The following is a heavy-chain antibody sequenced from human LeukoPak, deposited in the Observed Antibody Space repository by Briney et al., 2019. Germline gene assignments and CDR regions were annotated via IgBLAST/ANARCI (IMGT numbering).Heavy chain of an antibody. CDR3: ATAGPYYYDSSGYYMFDY. D-gene: IGHD3-22*01. CDR2: FDSEDGET. CDR1: GYTLTELS. Sequence: ASVKVSCKVSGYTLTELSMHWVRQAPGKGLEWMGGFDSEDGETIYAQKFQGRVTMTEDTSTDTAYMELSSLRSEDTAVYYCATAGPYYYDSSGYYMFDYWGQGTLVTVS. V-gene: IGHV1-24*01. J-gene: IGHJ4*02.